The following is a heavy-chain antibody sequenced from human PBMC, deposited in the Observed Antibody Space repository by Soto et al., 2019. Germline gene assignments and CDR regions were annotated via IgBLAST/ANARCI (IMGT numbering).Heavy chain of an antibody. J-gene: IGHJ5*02. Sequence: PSETLSLTCTVSGGSISSGDYDWSWIRQPPGKGLEWIGYIYYSGSTYYNPSLKSRVTISVDTSKNQFSLKLSSVTAADTAVYYCARASFIAARRWFDPWGQGTLVTVSS. V-gene: IGHV4-30-4*01. D-gene: IGHD6-6*01. CDR1: GGSISSGDYD. CDR2: IYYSGST. CDR3: ARASFIAARRWFDP.